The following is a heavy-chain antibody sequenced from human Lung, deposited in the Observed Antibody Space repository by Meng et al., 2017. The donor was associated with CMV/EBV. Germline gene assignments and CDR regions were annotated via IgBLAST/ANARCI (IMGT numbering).Heavy chain of an antibody. CDR2: INPNSGGT. Sequence: ASXXVSXKASGYTFTDNYIYWVRQAPGQGLEWMGWINPNSGGTNYAQKFQGRVTMTRDTSTSTAFMDLSRLRSDDRAVYYCARVSTPGRPRSHFDSWGQGXLVTVSS. V-gene: IGHV1-2*02. CDR1: GYTFTDNY. CDR3: ARVSTPGRPRSHFDS. J-gene: IGHJ4*02. D-gene: IGHD6-6*01.